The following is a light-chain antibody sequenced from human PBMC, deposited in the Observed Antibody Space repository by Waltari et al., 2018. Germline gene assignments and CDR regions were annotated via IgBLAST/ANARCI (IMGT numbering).Light chain of an antibody. CDR2: RTN. V-gene: IGLV8-61*01. CDR3: VLYLGSGVWV. CDR1: SGSVSTSNY. J-gene: IGLJ3*02. Sequence: QTVVTQEPSFSVSPGGTVTLTCGLSSGSVSTSNYPSWYQQTPGQAPRTLIYRTNTRSSGVPDRFSGSILGNKAALTITGAQADDESDYYCVLYLGSGVWVFGGGTKLTVL.